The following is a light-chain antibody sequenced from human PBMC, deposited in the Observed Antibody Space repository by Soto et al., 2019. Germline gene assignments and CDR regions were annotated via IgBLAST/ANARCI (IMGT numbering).Light chain of an antibody. J-gene: IGLJ3*02. Sequence: QLVLTQPPSASGTPGQRVTISCSGSSSNIGTYYVYWYQHLPGTAPKLLISRNDQRPSGVPDRVSGSKSGTSASLAISGLRSEDEADYYCVTWDDSLSAWVFGGGTKLTVL. CDR1: SSNIGTYY. V-gene: IGLV1-47*01. CDR2: RND. CDR3: VTWDDSLSAWV.